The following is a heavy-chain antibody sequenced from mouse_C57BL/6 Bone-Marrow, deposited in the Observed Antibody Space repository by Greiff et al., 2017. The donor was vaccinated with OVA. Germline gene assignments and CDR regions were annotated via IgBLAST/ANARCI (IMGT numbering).Heavy chain of an antibody. V-gene: IGHV1-62-2*01. CDR1: GYTFTEYT. CDR3: ARHPLYYDYGHWYFDV. CDR2: FYPGSGSI. Sequence: LEESGAELVKPGASVKLSCKASGYTFTEYTIHWVKQRSGQGLEWIGWFYPGSGSIKYNEKFKDKATLTADKSSSTVYMELSRLTSEDSAVYFCARHPLYYDYGHWYFDVWGTGTTVTVSS. D-gene: IGHD2-4*01. J-gene: IGHJ1*03.